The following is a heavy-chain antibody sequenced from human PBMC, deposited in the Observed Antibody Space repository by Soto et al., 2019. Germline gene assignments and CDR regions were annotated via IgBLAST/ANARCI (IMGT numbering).Heavy chain of an antibody. J-gene: IGHJ3*02. D-gene: IGHD2-2*01. V-gene: IGHV3-48*01. Sequence: GGSLRLSCAASGFTFSSYSMNWVRQAPGKGLEWVSYISSSSSTIYYADSVKGRFTISRDNAKNSLYLQVNSLRAEDTAVYYCARDLRGCSSTSCYWGGAFDIWGQGTMVTVSS. CDR1: GFTFSSYS. CDR3: ARDLRGCSSTSCYWGGAFDI. CDR2: ISSSSSTI.